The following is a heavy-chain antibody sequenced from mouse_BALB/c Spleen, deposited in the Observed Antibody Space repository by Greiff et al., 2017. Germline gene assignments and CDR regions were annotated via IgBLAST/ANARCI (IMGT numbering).Heavy chain of an antibody. V-gene: IGHV5-17*02. D-gene: IGHD4-1*01. CDR1: GFTFSSFG. CDR3: ARSLTVDY. Sequence: EVKVVESGGGLVQPGGSRKLSCAASGFTFSSFGMHWVRQSPEKGLEWVAYISSGSSTIYYADTVKGRFTISRDNPKNTLFLQMTSLRSEDTAMYYCARSLTVDYWGQGTTLTVSS. CDR2: ISSGSSTI. J-gene: IGHJ2*01.